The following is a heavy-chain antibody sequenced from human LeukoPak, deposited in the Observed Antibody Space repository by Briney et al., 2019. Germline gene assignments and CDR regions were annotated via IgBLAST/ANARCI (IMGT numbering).Heavy chain of an antibody. V-gene: IGHV4-59*12. CDR3: ARDATAGNFDY. J-gene: IGHJ4*02. D-gene: IGHD6-13*01. CDR2: IYYTGST. CDR1: GGSMSSYY. Sequence: SETLSLTCTVSGGSMSSYYWSWIRQPPGKGLEYIGYIYYTGSTYYNPSLKSRVTISVDTSKRQFSLRLGSVSAADTAVYYCARDATAGNFDYWGQGTLVTVSS.